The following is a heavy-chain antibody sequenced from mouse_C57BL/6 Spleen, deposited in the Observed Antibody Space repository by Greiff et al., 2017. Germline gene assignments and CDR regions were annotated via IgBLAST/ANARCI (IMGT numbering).Heavy chain of an antibody. V-gene: IGHV14-4*01. D-gene: IGHD2-1*01. Sequence: EVKLQESGAELVRPGASVKLSCTASGFNIKDDYMHWVKQRPEQGLEWIGWIDPENGDTEYASKFQGKATITADTSSNTAYLQLSSLTSEDTAVYYCTTHYGNFYWGQGTLVTVSA. J-gene: IGHJ3*01. CDR2: IDPENGDT. CDR1: GFNIKDDY. CDR3: TTHYGNFY.